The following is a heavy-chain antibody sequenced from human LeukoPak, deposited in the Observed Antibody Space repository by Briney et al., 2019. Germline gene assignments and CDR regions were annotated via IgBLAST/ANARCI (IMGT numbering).Heavy chain of an antibody. V-gene: IGHV4-39*01. D-gene: IGHD3-3*01. Sequence: SETLSLTCSVSGGSMSSSGYYWGWVRQPPGKGLEWNASIYYTGNTRYNPSLQSRVTISVDTSKTQFSLTVTSVTAADTAVYYCARSILGVVSNYYYYMDVWGKGTTVTVSS. J-gene: IGHJ6*03. CDR2: IYYTGNT. CDR3: ARSILGVVSNYYYYMDV. CDR1: GGSMSSSGYY.